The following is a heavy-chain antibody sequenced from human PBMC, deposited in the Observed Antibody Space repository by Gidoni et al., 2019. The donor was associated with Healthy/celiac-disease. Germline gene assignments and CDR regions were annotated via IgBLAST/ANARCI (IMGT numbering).Heavy chain of an antibody. D-gene: IGHD6-13*01. J-gene: IGHJ4*02. CDR2: ISWDGGST. V-gene: IGHV3-43*01. CDR3: AKDRETAAAAHAFDY. Sequence: EVQLVESGGVVVQPGGSLRLYCAASGFTFDDYTMHWVRQAPGKGLEWVSLISWDGGSTYYADSVKGRFTISRDNSKNSLYLQMNSLRTEDTALYYCAKDRETAAAAHAFDYWGQGTLVTVSS. CDR1: GFTFDDYT.